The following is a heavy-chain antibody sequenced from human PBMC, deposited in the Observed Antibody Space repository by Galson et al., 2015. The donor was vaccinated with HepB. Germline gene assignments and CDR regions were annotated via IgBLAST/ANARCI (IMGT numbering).Heavy chain of an antibody. V-gene: IGHV4-34*01. CDR1: GGSFSGYY. D-gene: IGHD1-1*01. CDR3: ARGGVNWTFDY. CDR2: INHSGST. Sequence: ETLSLTCAVYGGSFSGYYWSWIRQPPGKGLEWIGEINHSGSTNYNPSLKSRVTISVDTSKNQFSLKLSSVAAADTAVYYCARGGVNWTFDYWGQGTLVTVSS. J-gene: IGHJ4*02.